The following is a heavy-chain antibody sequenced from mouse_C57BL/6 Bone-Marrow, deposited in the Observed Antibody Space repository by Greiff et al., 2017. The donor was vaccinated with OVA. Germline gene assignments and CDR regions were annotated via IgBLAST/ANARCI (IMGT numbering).Heavy chain of an antibody. CDR2: INPNNGGT. CDR1: GYTFTDYY. J-gene: IGHJ4*01. Sequence: EVQLQQSGPELVKPGASVKISCKASGYTFTDYYMNWVKQSHGKSLEWIGDINPNNGGTSYNQKFKGKATLTVDKSSSTAYMELRSLTSEDSAVYYCARLSYYYAMDYWGLGTSVTVSS. CDR3: ARLSYYYAMDY. V-gene: IGHV1-26*01.